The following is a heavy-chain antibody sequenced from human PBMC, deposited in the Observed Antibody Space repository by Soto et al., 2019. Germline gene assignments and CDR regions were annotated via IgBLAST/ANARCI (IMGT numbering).Heavy chain of an antibody. D-gene: IGHD3-10*01. V-gene: IGHV1-8*01. Sequence: ASVKVSCKASGYTFTNYDITWVRQATGQGLEWMGWMNPGSGNTDYAHKFQGRVTMTRDISINTAYMELSSLGSDDTAIYYCARMASSGSLNWFDPWGQGTLVTVSS. J-gene: IGHJ5*02. CDR2: MNPGSGNT. CDR1: GYTFTNYD. CDR3: ARMASSGSLNWFDP.